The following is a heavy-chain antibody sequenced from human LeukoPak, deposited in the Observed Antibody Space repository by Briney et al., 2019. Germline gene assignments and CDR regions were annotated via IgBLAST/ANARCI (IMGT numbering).Heavy chain of an antibody. J-gene: IGHJ4*02. CDR2: VYPVHSDT. D-gene: IGHD4-23*01. CDR3: ARVTTVVSTNVMAVPATDYLDY. CDR1: AYDSTNYC. Sequence: GETLQISCKGSAYDSTNYCIAWMRQNPGKGLEWMGFVYPVHSDTRYSPSFEGQVTLSADKSINTAYLQWSALRASDTARFYCARVTTVVSTNVMAVPATDYLDYGGQGTLVSV. V-gene: IGHV5-51*01.